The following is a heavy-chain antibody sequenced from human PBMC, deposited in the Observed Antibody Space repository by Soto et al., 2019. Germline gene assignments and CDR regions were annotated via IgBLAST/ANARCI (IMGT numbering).Heavy chain of an antibody. Sequence: EVQLLESGGGLVQPGGSLRLSCAASGFTFISYAMSWVRQAPGKGLEWVSGTSGGGDVAFYADSVKGRFTISRDNSKKTLYLQMNSLRAEDTALYYCVKKSIGTVTNPVYWYFDLWGGGTLVTVSS. J-gene: IGHJ2*01. CDR3: VKKSIGTVTNPVYWYFDL. V-gene: IGHV3-23*01. CDR2: TSGGGDVA. D-gene: IGHD4-17*01. CDR1: GFTFISYA.